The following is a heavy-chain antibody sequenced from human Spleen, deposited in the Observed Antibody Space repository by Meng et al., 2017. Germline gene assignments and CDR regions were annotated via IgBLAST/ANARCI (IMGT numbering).Heavy chain of an antibody. CDR2: IKSNTDGGTA. V-gene: IGHV3-15*01. D-gene: IGHD3-9*01. J-gene: IGHJ4*02. CDR1: GFYFSNAW. Sequence: EVHLVELGGDLVKPGGSLRLSCAASGFYFSNAWMSWVRQAPGKGLEWVGRIKSNTDGGTAEYAAPVTGRFTISRDDSKSTLYLQLSGLTTDDTGVYYCTWDDKAVSDYWGQGTLVTVSS. CDR3: TWDDKAVSDY.